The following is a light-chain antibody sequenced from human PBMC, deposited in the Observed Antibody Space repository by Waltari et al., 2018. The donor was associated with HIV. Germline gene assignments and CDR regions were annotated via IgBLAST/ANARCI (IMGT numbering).Light chain of an antibody. Sequence: EIVLTQSPATLSLSPGERATPSCRASQSVSSYLAWYQQKPGPAPRLLIYDASNRATGIPARFSGSGSGTDFTLTISSLEPEDFAVYYCQQRSNWPPALTFGGGTKVEIK. V-gene: IGKV3-11*01. CDR2: DAS. J-gene: IGKJ4*01. CDR3: QQRSNWPPALT. CDR1: QSVSSY.